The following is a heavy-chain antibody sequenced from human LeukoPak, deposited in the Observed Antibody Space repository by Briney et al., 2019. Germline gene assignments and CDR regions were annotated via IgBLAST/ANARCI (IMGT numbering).Heavy chain of an antibody. CDR2: IYYSGST. V-gene: IGHV4-59*01. D-gene: IGHD6-13*01. J-gene: IGHJ4*02. CDR1: GGSFSGYY. CDR3: ARAIAAAYFDY. Sequence: SETLSLTCAVYGGSFSGYYWSWIRQPPGKGLEWIRYIYYSGSTNYNPSLKSRVTISVDTSKNQFSLKLSSVTAADMAVYYCARAIAAAYFDYWGQGTLVTVSS.